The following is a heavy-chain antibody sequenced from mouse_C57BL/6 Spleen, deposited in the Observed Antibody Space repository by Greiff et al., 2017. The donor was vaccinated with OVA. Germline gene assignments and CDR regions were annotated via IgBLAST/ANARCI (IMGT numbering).Heavy chain of an antibody. Sequence: VQLQQPGAELVKPGASVKLSCKASGYTFTSYWMHWVKQRPGQGLEWIGMIHPNSGSTNYNEKFKSKATLTVDKSSSTAYMQLSSLTSEDSAVYYCAREGYSNYEAWFAYWGQGTLVTVSA. D-gene: IGHD2-5*01. V-gene: IGHV1-64*01. J-gene: IGHJ3*01. CDR3: AREGYSNYEAWFAY. CDR2: IHPNSGST. CDR1: GYTFTSYW.